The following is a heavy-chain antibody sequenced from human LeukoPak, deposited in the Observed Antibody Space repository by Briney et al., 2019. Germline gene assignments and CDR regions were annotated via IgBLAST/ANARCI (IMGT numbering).Heavy chain of an antibody. J-gene: IGHJ3*02. Sequence: PGGSLRLSCAVSGFIFNKAWMSWVRQAPGKGLEWVGRIYSNSDGGTTDYTAPVKGRFTISRDDSKNTLYLQMNSLRTEDTAVYYCTTAEQTERVEMVFDIWGQGTMVTVSS. CDR3: TTAEQTERVEMVFDI. CDR2: IYSNSDGGTT. CDR1: GFIFNKAW. V-gene: IGHV3-15*01. D-gene: IGHD5-24*01.